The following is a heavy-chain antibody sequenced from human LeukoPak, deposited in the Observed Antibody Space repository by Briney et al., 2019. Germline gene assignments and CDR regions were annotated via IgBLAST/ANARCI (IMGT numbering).Heavy chain of an antibody. D-gene: IGHD5-12*01. CDR2: INPNSGGT. Sequence: ASLKVSCMASGYTFTGYYMHWVRPAPGQGLEWMGWINPNSGGTNYAQKLQGRVTMTRDTSISTAYMELSRLRADDTAVYYCARGGEGYSGYAPGFGRDYWGQGTLVTVSS. CDR3: ARGGEGYSGYAPGFGRDY. J-gene: IGHJ4*02. V-gene: IGHV1-2*02. CDR1: GYTFTGYY.